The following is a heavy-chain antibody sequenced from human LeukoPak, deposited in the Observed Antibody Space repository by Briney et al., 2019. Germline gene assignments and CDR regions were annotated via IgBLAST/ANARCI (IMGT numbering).Heavy chain of an antibody. CDR3: ARRGRMATTYYYYGMDV. Sequence: PSETLSLTCTVSGGSISSSSYHWGWIRQPPGKGLEWIGSIYYSGSTYYNPSLKSRVTISVDTSKNQFSLKLSSVTAADTAVYYCARRGRMATTYYYYGMDVWGQGTTVTVSS. D-gene: IGHD5-24*01. V-gene: IGHV4-39*01. CDR1: GGSISSSSYH. J-gene: IGHJ6*02. CDR2: IYYSGST.